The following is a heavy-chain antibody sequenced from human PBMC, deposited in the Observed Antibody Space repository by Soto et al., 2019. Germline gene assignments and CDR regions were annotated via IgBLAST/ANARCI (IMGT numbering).Heavy chain of an antibody. CDR1: GFTFDDYG. D-gene: IGHD3-10*01. V-gene: IGHV3-20*01. J-gene: IGHJ3*02. Sequence: EVQLVESGGGVVRPGGSLRLSCAASGFTFDDYGMSWVRQAPGKGLEWVSGINWQGGSTGYADSVKGRFTISRDNAKNSLYRQMNSLRAEDTALDHGARERGTCYYGSESYYNGDACDIWGQGPMVTVSS. CDR3: ARERGTCYYGSESYYNGDACDI. CDR2: INWQGGST.